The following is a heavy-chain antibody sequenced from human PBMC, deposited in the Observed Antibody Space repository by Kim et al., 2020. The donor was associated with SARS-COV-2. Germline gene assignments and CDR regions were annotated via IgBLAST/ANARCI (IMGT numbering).Heavy chain of an antibody. CDR3: ARDGDYYDSAGYPDYFDS. J-gene: IGHJ4*02. V-gene: IGHV3-48*03. D-gene: IGHD3-22*01. Sequence: VKGLFTISRDNAVNSLYLQLDSLRAEDTAVYYCARDGDYYDSAGYPDYFDSWGQGTLVTVSS.